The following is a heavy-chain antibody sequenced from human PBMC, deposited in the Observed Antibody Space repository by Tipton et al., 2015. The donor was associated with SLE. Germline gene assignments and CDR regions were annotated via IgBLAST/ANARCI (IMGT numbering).Heavy chain of an antibody. CDR2: ISSSSSYI. CDR3: ARGAAAGWRYFDL. Sequence: SLRLSCAASGFTFSSYSMNWVRQAPGKGLEWVSSISSSSSYIYYADSVKGRFTISRDNAKNSLYLQMNSLRAEDTAVYYCARGAAAGWRYFDLWGRGTLVTVSS. D-gene: IGHD6-13*01. V-gene: IGHV3-21*01. CDR1: GFTFSSYS. J-gene: IGHJ2*01.